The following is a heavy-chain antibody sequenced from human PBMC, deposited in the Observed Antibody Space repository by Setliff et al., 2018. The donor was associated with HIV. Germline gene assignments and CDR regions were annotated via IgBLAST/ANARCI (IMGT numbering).Heavy chain of an antibody. D-gene: IGHD2-21*01. Sequence: SETLSLTCTVSGGSISSGSDYWNWIRQPAGKGLGWIGQIYTSGFTNYSPSLKRRVSISIDTSKDQFSLKLNSATAADTAIYYCARRGFAGRSDFWGQGTLVTVS. CDR2: IYTSGFT. CDR1: GGSISSGSDY. CDR3: ARRGFAGRSDF. V-gene: IGHV4-61*09. J-gene: IGHJ4*02.